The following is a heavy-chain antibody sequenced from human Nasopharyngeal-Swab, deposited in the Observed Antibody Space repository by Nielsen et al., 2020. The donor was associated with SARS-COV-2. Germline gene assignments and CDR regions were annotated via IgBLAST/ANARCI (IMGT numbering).Heavy chain of an antibody. Sequence: SETLSLTCTVSGGSIRSAGYYWSWIRQPPGKGLEWIGEINHSGSTNYNPSLKRRVTISVDTSKNQFSLKLGSVTAADTAVYYCARRAGFITTYYYYYYMDVWGKGTTVTVSS. CDR3: ARRAGFITTYYYYYYMDV. CDR2: INHSGST. V-gene: IGHV4-34*01. CDR1: GGSIRSAGYY. D-gene: IGHD1-1*01. J-gene: IGHJ6*03.